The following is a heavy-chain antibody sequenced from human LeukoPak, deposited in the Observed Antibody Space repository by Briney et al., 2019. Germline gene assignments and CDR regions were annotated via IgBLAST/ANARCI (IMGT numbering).Heavy chain of an antibody. CDR1: GYTFTGYY. V-gene: IGHV1-2*02. J-gene: IGHJ4*02. D-gene: IGHD2-2*02. CDR2: INPNSGGT. Sequence: ASVKVSCKASGYTFTGYYMHWVRQAPGQGLEWMGWINPNSGGTNYAQKFQGRVTITRDTSISTAYMELSRLRSDDTAVYYCARDPYCSSTSCYNDYWGQGTLVTVSS. CDR3: ARDPYCSSTSCYNDY.